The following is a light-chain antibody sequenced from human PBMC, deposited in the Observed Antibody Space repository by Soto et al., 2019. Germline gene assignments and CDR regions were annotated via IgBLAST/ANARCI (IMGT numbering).Light chain of an antibody. CDR3: HQYDRSPGT. J-gene: IGKJ1*01. Sequence: EIVLTQSPGTLSLSPGERATLSCRASQSISSSYLAWYQQKPGQAPRLLIYGASSRATGIPDRFSGSGSGTDFTLTISRLEPEDFAVYYCHQYDRSPGTFGQGTKVEIK. CDR1: QSISSSY. CDR2: GAS. V-gene: IGKV3-20*01.